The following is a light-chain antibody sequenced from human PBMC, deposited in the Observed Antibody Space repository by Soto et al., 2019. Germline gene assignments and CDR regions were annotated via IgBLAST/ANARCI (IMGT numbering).Light chain of an antibody. Sequence: EIVLTQSPATLSLSPGERATLSCRASQSVSSYLAWYQQKPGQAPRLLIYDASNRATGIPARFSGSGSGTDFTLSISGLEPEGFAVYYCQQRSNWPWTFGQGTKVEIK. CDR2: DAS. CDR3: QQRSNWPWT. V-gene: IGKV3-11*01. J-gene: IGKJ1*01. CDR1: QSVSSY.